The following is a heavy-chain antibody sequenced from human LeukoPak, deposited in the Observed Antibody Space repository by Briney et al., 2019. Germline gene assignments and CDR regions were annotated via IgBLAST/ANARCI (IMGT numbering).Heavy chain of an antibody. CDR3: SRDSISGSYVHFDH. J-gene: IGHJ4*02. D-gene: IGHD1-26*01. V-gene: IGHV7-4-1*02. CDR1: GYSFDRYG. Sequence: GASVKVSCKASGYSFDRYGINWLRQAPGQGLEWMGWINTNTGNPTYAQGFTGRFVFSLDTSVSTAYLQISSLKADDTAVYYCSRDSISGSYVHFDHWGQGTLVTVSS. CDR2: INTNTGNP.